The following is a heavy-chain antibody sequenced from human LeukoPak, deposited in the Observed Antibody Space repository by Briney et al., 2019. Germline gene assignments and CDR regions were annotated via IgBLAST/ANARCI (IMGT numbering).Heavy chain of an antibody. D-gene: IGHD6-6*01. CDR2: IYYSGGT. V-gene: IGHV4-59*01. Sequence: SETLSLTCTVSGGSISSYYWSWIRQPPGKGLEWIGYIYYSGGTNYNPSLKSRVTISVDTSKNQFSLKQSSVTAADTAVYYCARGSSPWPFDYWGQGTLVTVSS. J-gene: IGHJ4*02. CDR1: GGSISSYY. CDR3: ARGSSPWPFDY.